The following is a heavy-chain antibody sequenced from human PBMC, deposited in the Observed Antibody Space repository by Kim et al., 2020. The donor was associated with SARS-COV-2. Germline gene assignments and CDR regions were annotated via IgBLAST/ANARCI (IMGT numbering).Heavy chain of an antibody. Sequence: GGSLRLSCAASGFTFNIYAMTWVRQAPGKGLEWVSGIGGGGGTTYYADSVKGRFTISRDNSKNTVYLQMNSVSAEDTAVYYCAKDRLRRFSISLVVVFDNWGQGTLVTVSS. CDR2: IGGGGGTT. V-gene: IGHV3-23*01. CDR3: AKDRLRRFSISLVVVFDN. D-gene: IGHD2-15*01. CDR1: GFTFNIYA. J-gene: IGHJ4*02.